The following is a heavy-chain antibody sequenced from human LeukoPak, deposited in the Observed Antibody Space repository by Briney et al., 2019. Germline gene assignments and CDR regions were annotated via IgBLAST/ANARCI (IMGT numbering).Heavy chain of an antibody. D-gene: IGHD2-21*01. CDR1: GFTFSSYE. J-gene: IGHJ4*02. CDR3: ARGGLFGDFDY. Sequence: PGGSLRLSCAASGFTFSSYEMNWVRQAPGKGLEWVSYISNSVSTIYYADSVKGRFTISRDNAKNSLYLQMNTLRAEDTAIYYCARGGLFGDFDYWGQGTLVTVSS. V-gene: IGHV3-48*03. CDR2: ISNSVSTI.